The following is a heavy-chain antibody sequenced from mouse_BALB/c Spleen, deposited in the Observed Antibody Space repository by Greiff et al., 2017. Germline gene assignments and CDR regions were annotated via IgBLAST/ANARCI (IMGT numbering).Heavy chain of an antibody. V-gene: IGHV7-3*02. CDR1: GFTFTDYY. J-gene: IGHJ2*01. CDR2: IRNKANGYTT. D-gene: IGHD2-10*02. CDR3: ARDEYGNYDY. Sequence: EVQLQESGGGLVQPGGSLRLSCATSGFTFTDYYMSWVRQPPGKALEWLGFIRNKANGYTTEYSASVKGRFTISRDNSQSILYLQMNTLRAEDSATYYCARDEYGNYDYWGQGTTLTVSS.